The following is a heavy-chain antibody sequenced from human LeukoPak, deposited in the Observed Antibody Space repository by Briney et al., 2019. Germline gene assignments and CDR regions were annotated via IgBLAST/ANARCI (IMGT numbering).Heavy chain of an antibody. D-gene: IGHD6-13*01. Sequence: ASVKVSCKASGYTFTSYGISWARQAPGQGLEWMGWISAYNGNTNYAQKLQGRVTMTTDASTSTAYMELRSLRSDDTAVYYCARDPSRGYSSSWYNRYFDLWGRGTLVTVSS. CDR1: GYTFTSYG. CDR3: ARDPSRGYSSSWYNRYFDL. CDR2: ISAYNGNT. J-gene: IGHJ2*01. V-gene: IGHV1-18*01.